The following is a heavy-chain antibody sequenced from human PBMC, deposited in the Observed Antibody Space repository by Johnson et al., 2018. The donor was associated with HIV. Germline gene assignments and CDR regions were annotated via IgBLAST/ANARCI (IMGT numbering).Heavy chain of an antibody. D-gene: IGHD3-22*01. CDR3: AKDGDYYDSSGRAFDI. Sequence: QVQLLESGGGLVQPGGSLRLSCAASGFTFSSYAMHWVRQAPGKGLEWVAVISYDGSNKYYGDSVKGRFTISRDNSKKTLYLQMNSLRAEDTAVYYCAKDGDYYDSSGRAFDIWGQGTMVTVSS. CDR1: GFTFSSYA. J-gene: IGHJ3*02. CDR2: ISYDGSNK. V-gene: IGHV3-30-3*01.